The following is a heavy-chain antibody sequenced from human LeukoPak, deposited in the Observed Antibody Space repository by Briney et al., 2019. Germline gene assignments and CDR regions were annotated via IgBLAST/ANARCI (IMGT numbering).Heavy chain of an antibody. CDR2: VSSSGGST. V-gene: IGHV3-23*01. J-gene: IGHJ5*02. CDR3: AKSGCNSSNCFLGWFDP. Sequence: GSLRLSCAASGFTFSSYAMSWVRQAPGKGLEWVSTVSSSGGSTYYADSVKGRFTISRDNSKNTLYLQMNTLRAEDPAVYHCAKSGCNSSNCFLGWFDPWGQGTLVTVSS. D-gene: IGHD2-2*01. CDR1: GFTFSSYA.